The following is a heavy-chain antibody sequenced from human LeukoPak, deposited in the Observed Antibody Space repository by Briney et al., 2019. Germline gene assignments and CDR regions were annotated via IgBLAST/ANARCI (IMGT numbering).Heavy chain of an antibody. D-gene: IGHD3-10*01. V-gene: IGHV1-2*02. CDR3: ARATYGSGSYGDY. CDR1: GYTFTGYY. J-gene: IGHJ4*02. CDR2: INPNSGGT. Sequence: ASVKVSCKASGYTFTGYYMHWVRQAPGRGLEWMGWINPNSGGTNYAQKFQGRVTMTRDTSISTAYMELSRLRSDDTAVYYCARATYGSGSYGDYWGQGTLVTVSS.